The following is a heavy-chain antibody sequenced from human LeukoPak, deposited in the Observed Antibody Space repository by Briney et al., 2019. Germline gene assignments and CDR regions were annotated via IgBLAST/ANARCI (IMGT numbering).Heavy chain of an antibody. CDR2: INHSGST. V-gene: IGHV4-34*01. D-gene: IGHD1-26*01. CDR3: ARGFGRELLHYYYYYGMDV. CDR1: GGSFCGYY. Sequence: PSETLSLTGAVYGGSFCGYYWRWIRPPPGRGVEWIGEINHSGSTNYNPSLKSRVTISVDTSKNQFSLKLSSVTAADTAVYYCARGFGRELLHYYYYYGMDVWGQGTTVTVSS. J-gene: IGHJ6*02.